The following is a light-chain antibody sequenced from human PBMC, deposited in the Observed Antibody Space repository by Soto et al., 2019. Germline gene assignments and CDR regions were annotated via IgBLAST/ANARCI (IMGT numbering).Light chain of an antibody. CDR1: SGHSSYA. J-gene: IGLJ3*02. Sequence: QLVLTQSPSASASLGASVKLTCTLSSGHSSYAIAWHQQQPEKGPRYLMKLNSDGSHSKGDGIPDRFSGSSAGAERYLPVPGLQSEDAADYYCQTWGTGTWVFGGGSKLTVL. CDR2: LNSDGSH. CDR3: QTWGTGTWV. V-gene: IGLV4-69*01.